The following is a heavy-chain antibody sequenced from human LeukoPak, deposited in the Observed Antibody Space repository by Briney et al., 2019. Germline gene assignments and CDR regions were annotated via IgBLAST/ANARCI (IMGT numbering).Heavy chain of an antibody. CDR3: ARPRSGRAFDI. D-gene: IGHD3-3*01. CDR1: GGSLGDYY. CDR2: IHHSGGT. Sequence: SETLSLTCAVSGGSLGDYYWSWIRQPPGKGLEWIGEIHHSGGTNYNPSLKSRVTISVDTSKNHFSLRLSSVTAADTAVYYCARPRSGRAFDIWGQGTVVTVSS. V-gene: IGHV4-34*01. J-gene: IGHJ3*02.